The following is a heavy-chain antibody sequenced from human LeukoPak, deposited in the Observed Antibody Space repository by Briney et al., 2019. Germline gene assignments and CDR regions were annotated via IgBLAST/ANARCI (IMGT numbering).Heavy chain of an antibody. CDR2: ISGSGGST. V-gene: IGHV3-23*01. D-gene: IGHD5-24*01. Sequence: PGGSLRLSCAASGFTFSSYTMNWVRQAPGKGLEWVSAISGSGGSTYYADSVKGRFTISRDNSKNTLYLQMNSLRAEDTAVYYCARDGYNSHFDYWGQGTLVTVSS. CDR1: GFTFSSYT. CDR3: ARDGYNSHFDY. J-gene: IGHJ4*02.